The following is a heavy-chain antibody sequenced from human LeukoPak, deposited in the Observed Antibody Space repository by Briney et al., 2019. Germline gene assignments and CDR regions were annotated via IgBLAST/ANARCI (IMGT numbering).Heavy chain of an antibody. CDR2: INSDGSST. V-gene: IGHV3-74*01. Sequence: PGGSLRLSCAASGFTFSRDWMYWVRQAPGKGLVWVSRINSDGSSTRYADSVKGRFTISRDNAKNTLYLQMNSLEAEDTAVYSCAELASRFEQLGGQGTLVTVSS. D-gene: IGHD3-3*02. J-gene: IGHJ4*02. CDR1: GFTFSRDW. CDR3: AELASRFEQL.